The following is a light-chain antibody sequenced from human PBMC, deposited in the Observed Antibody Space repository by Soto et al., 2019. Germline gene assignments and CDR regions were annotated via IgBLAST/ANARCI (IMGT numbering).Light chain of an antibody. CDR2: ASS. CDR1: QSVSIY. J-gene: IGKJ1*01. Sequence: DIKMSQSAASLSASIGDRVTITCRTSQSVSIYVKWYQQKPGKAPILLIYASSSLQSGVPSRFSGSGSGTDFTLTISSLQPEDFAVYYCQQDYNLWTFGQGTKV. CDR3: QQDYNLWT. V-gene: IGKV1-39*01.